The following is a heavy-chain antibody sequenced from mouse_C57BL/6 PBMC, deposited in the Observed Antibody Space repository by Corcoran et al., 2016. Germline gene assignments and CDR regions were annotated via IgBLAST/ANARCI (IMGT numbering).Heavy chain of an antibody. CDR1: GYTFTNYG. D-gene: IGHD1-1*02. V-gene: IGHV9-3*01. J-gene: IGHJ3*01. Sequence: QIQLVQSGPELKKPGETVKISCKASGYTFTNYGMSWVKQAPGKGLKWMGWINTYSGVPTYADDFKGRFAFSLETSASTAYLQINNLKNEDTATYFCARWASAGAWFAYWGQGTLVTVSA. CDR3: ARWASAGAWFAY. CDR2: INTYSGVP.